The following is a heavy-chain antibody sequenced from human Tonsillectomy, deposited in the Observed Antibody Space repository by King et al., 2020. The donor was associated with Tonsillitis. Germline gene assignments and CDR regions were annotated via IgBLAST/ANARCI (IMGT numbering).Heavy chain of an antibody. CDR3: ARLGPLYWYFAL. V-gene: IGHV4-59*02. CDR2: IYYSGST. CDR1: GGSVSSYY. Sequence: QLQESGPGLVKPSETLSLTCTVSGGSVSSYYWSWIRQPPGKRLEWIGYIYYSGSTNYNPSLKSRVTISVDTSKNQFSLYLSSVPAADTAVYYWARLGPLYWYFALWGRGTLVTVSS. J-gene: IGHJ2*01.